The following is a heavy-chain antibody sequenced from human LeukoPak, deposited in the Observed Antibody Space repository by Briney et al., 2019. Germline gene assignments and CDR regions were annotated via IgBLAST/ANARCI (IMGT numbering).Heavy chain of an antibody. V-gene: IGHV4-59*08. CDR1: GGSISSYY. J-gene: IGHJ4*02. CDR3: ARHTYSSSWYDY. Sequence: SETLSLTCTVSGGSISSYYWSWIRQPPGKGLEWIGYIYYSGSTNYNPSLKSRVTISVDTSKNQFSLKLSSVTAADTAVYYCARHTYSSSWYDYWGQGTLVTVSS. D-gene: IGHD6-13*01. CDR2: IYYSGST.